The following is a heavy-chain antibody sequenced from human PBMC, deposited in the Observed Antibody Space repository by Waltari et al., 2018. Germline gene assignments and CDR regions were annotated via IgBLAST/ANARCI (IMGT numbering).Heavy chain of an antibody. D-gene: IGHD6-13*01. V-gene: IGHV4-59*01. J-gene: IGHJ4*02. CDR1: GGPISSYY. Sequence: QVQLQESGPGLVKPSETLSLTCTVSGGPISSYYWSWIRQPPGKGLEWIGYIYYSGSTNYNPSLKSRVTISVDTSKNQFSLKLSSVTAADTAVYYCARVSPEGYSVSWGQGTLVTVSS. CDR2: IYYSGST. CDR3: ARVSPEGYSVS.